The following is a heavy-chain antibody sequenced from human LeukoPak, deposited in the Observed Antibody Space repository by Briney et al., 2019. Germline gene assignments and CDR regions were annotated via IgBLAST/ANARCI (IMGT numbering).Heavy chain of an antibody. CDR1: GFTFSSYS. Sequence: GGSLRLSCAAAGFTFSSYSMNWVRQAPGKGLEWVSSISSSSSYIYYADSVKGRVTISRDNAKNSLYLQMNSLRAEDTAVYYRASLNLRSSWGYYMDVWGKGTTVTVSS. CDR2: ISSSSSYI. D-gene: IGHD3-16*01. V-gene: IGHV3-21*01. J-gene: IGHJ6*03. CDR3: ASLNLRSSWGYYMDV.